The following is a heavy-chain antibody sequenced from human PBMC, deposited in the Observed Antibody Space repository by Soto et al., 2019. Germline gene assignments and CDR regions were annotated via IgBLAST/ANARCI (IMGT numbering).Heavy chain of an antibody. Sequence: GGSLRLSCAASGFIFDDYAMHWVRQAPGKGLEWVAGINWNSGSIGYAASVKGRFTISRDNAESSLYLQMDSLRVEDTALYYCIKDIKPTATSRPRAFETWGQGTMVTVSS. CDR3: IKDIKPTATSRPRAFET. CDR1: GFIFDDYA. J-gene: IGHJ3*02. V-gene: IGHV3-9*01. CDR2: INWNSGSI.